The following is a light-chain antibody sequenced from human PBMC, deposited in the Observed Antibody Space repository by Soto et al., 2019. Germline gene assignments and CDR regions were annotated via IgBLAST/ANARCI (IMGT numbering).Light chain of an antibody. J-gene: IGLJ1*01. CDR2: EVS. V-gene: IGLV2-23*02. CDR1: SSDVGSYNL. CDR3: CSYAGSSTYV. Sequence: LTQPAAVSGAPGQSSTMSWTGTSSDVGSYNLVSWYQQHPGKAPKLMIYEVSKRPSGVSNRFSGSKSGNTASLTISGLQAEDEADYYCCSYAGSSTYVFGTGTKVTVL.